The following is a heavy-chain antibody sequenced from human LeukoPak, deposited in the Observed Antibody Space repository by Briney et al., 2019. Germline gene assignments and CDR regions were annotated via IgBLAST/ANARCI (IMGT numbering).Heavy chain of an antibody. CDR3: ARGSRLGANYFDY. Sequence: SETLSLTCAVYGGSFSGYYWSWIRQPPGKGLEWIGEINHSGSTNCNPSLKSRGTISVDTSKNQFSLKLSSVTAADTAVYYCARGSRLGANYFDYWGQGTLVTVSS. J-gene: IGHJ4*02. CDR1: GGSFSGYY. D-gene: IGHD3-16*01. V-gene: IGHV4-34*01. CDR2: INHSGST.